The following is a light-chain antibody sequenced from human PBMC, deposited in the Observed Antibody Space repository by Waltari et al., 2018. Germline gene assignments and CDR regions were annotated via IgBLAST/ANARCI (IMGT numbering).Light chain of an antibody. CDR3: MQALQTPYT. Sequence: DIVMTQSPLSLSVTPGEPASISCRSSQNLLHSNGNKYLDWYLQKPGKTPHRLIVLGATRASGVPGRFSGSGSGTDFTLKISRVEADDVGVYYCMQALQTPYTFGQGTKLEIK. V-gene: IGKV2-28*01. CDR2: LGA. J-gene: IGKJ2*01. CDR1: QNLLHSNGNKY.